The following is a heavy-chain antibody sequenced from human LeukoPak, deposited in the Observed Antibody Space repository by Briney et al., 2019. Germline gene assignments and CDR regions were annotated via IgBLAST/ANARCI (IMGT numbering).Heavy chain of an antibody. Sequence: PGGSVRLSCPASGFTFNSYWMHWVRQDPGKGLVWVSRIDEDGKTIDYADSVKGRFTISRDNANDTLYLQMSSLRDEDTAVYYCVSDLCGGDDQWGGGTLVTVSS. D-gene: IGHD2-21*01. V-gene: IGHV3-74*01. CDR1: GFTFNSYW. J-gene: IGHJ5*02. CDR2: IDEDGKTI. CDR3: VSDLCGGDDQ.